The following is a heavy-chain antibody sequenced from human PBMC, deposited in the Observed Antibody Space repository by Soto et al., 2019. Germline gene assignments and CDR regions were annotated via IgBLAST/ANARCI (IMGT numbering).Heavy chain of an antibody. V-gene: IGHV1-69*13. CDR2: IIPIFGTA. J-gene: IGHJ6*02. Sequence: SVKVSCKASGGTFSSYAISWVRQAPGQGLEWMGGIIPIFGTANYAQKFQGRVTITADESTSTAYMELSSLRSEDTAVYYSARDHDSHPHPTYYYYYYGMDVWGQGTTVTVSS. D-gene: IGHD3-22*01. CDR3: ARDHDSHPHPTYYYYYYGMDV. CDR1: GGTFSSYA.